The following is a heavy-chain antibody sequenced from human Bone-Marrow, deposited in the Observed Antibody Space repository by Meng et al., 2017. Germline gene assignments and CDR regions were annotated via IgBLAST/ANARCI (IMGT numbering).Heavy chain of an antibody. Sequence: SETLSLTCTVSGGSVSSGSYYWSWIRQPPGKGLEWIGYIYYSGSTNYNPSLKSRVTISVDTSKNQFSLKLSSVTAADTAVYYCATSRGIVGATRDHWGQGTLVTVSS. CDR1: GGSVSSGSYY. J-gene: IGHJ4*02. CDR2: IYYSGST. CDR3: ATSRGIVGATRDH. D-gene: IGHD1-26*01. V-gene: IGHV4-61*01.